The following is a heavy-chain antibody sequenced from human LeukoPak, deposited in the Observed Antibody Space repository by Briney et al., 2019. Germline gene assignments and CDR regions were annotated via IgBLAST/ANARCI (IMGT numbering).Heavy chain of an antibody. CDR2: ISYDGSNK. J-gene: IGHJ6*02. Sequence: GGSLSLSCAASGFTFSSYAMHWVRQAPGKGLEWVAVISYDGSNKYYADSVKGRFTISRDNSKNTLKLQMNSQRAEDTAVYYCARSRYGMDVWGQGTTVTVSS. CDR1: GFTFSSYA. V-gene: IGHV3-30-3*01. CDR3: ARSRYGMDV.